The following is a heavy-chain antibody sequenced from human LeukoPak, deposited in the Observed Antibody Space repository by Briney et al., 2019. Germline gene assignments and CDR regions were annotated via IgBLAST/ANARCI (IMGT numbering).Heavy chain of an antibody. Sequence: SETLSLTCAVYGGSFSGYYWSWIRQPPGKGLEWIGEINHSGSTNYNPSLKSRVTISVDTSKNQFSLKQSSVTAADTAAYYCARAGWGIALRIWGRGTLVPVPS. J-gene: IGHJ4*02. V-gene: IGHV4-34*01. CDR3: ARAGWGIALRI. CDR1: GGSFSGYY. CDR2: INHSGST. D-gene: IGHD6-13*01.